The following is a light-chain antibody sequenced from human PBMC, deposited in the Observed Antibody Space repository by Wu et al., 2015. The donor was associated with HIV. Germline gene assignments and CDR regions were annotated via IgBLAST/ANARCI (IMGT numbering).Light chain of an antibody. CDR3: QQGSNWPLT. Sequence: EIVMTQSPVTLSLSPGERATLSCRASQSVTYYLAWYQQKPGQALRLLIHDVSSRASGIPARFSGSGSGTDFTLTISRLEPEDFAVYYCQQGSNWPLTFGQGTRLEIK. CDR1: QSVTYY. J-gene: IGKJ5*01. CDR2: DVS. V-gene: IGKV3-11*01.